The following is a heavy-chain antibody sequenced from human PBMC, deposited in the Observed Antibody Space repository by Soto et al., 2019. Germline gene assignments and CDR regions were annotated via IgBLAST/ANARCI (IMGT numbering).Heavy chain of an antibody. J-gene: IGHJ4*02. V-gene: IGHV3-23*01. CDR3: ARVRFGELV. D-gene: IGHD3-10*01. Sequence: EVQLLESGGGLVQPGGSLRLSCAASGFTFSSYAMSWGRQAPGKGLEWVSIIGVGGGDRYYPASVKGRFTISRDNSRDTLYLEMNSLRDENTAVYYCARVRFGELVWGQGTLVTVSS. CDR2: IGVGGGDR. CDR1: GFTFSSYA.